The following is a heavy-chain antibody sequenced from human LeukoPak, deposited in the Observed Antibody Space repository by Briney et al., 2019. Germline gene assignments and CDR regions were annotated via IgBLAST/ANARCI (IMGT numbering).Heavy chain of an antibody. Sequence: SETLSLTCTVSGGSINTYYWSWIRQPPGKGLEWIGYIYYSGSTNYNPSLKSRVTISIDTSKIQFSLKLTSVTAADTAVYYCARVGGTNYYYYGMDVWGQGTTVTVSS. J-gene: IGHJ6*02. CDR3: ARVGGTNYYYYGMDV. D-gene: IGHD1-1*01. CDR1: GGSINTYY. V-gene: IGHV4-59*01. CDR2: IYYSGST.